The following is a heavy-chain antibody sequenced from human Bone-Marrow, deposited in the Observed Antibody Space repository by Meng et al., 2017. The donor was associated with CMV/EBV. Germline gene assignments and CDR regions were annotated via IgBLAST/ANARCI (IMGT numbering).Heavy chain of an antibody. Sequence: SETLSLTCTVSGGSISSYYWNWIRQPPGKGLEWIGYIYYSGSTNYSPSLKSRVTISVDTSKNQFSLKLSSVTAADTAIYYCARDSSFDQWGQGTLVTVSS. CDR3: ARDSSFDQ. J-gene: IGHJ4*02. D-gene: IGHD6-6*01. CDR1: GGSISSYY. V-gene: IGHV4-59*01. CDR2: IYYSGST.